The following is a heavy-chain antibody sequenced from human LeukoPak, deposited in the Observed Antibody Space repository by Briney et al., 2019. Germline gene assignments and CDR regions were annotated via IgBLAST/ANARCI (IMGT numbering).Heavy chain of an antibody. V-gene: IGHV4-31*03. J-gene: IGHJ4*02. D-gene: IGHD1-14*01. CDR2: IYYSGST. Sequence: ASQTLSLTCTLSVGSISRGGYYWSWIRQHPGKGLEWIGYIYYSGSTYYNPSLKSRVPISEDTPKNQFTLKLSSVTAADPPVYFCARNHGALFDYWGQGTLVTVSS. CDR1: VGSISRGGYY. CDR3: ARNHGALFDY.